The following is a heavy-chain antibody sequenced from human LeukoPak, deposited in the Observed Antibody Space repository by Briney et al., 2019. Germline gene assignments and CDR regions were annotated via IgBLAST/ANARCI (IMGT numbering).Heavy chain of an antibody. J-gene: IGHJ5*02. V-gene: IGHV4-34*01. CDR2: IYHSGST. D-gene: IGHD6-13*01. Sequence: LRLSCAASGFTFGHYYVSWVRHPPGKGLEWIGEIYHSGSTNYNTSLRSRVTISVDTSKNQLSLKLSSVTAAHTDVYYCARAMKYRSRWPPRGHWFDPWGQGNLVTVSS. CDR3: ARAMKYRSRWPPRGHWFDP. CDR1: GFTFGHYY.